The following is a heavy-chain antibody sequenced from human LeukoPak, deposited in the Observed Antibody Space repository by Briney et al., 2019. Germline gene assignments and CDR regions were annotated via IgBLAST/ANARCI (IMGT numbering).Heavy chain of an antibody. D-gene: IGHD3-10*01. CDR3: ATANTYYYGSGSYFRS. V-gene: IGHV4-59*08. Sequence: SETLSLTCTVSGDSISSYYWSWIRQPPGKGLEWIGYIYYSGSTYYNPSLKSRVTISVDTSKNQFSLKLSSVTAADTAVYYCATANTYYYGSGSYFRSWGQGTLVTVSS. J-gene: IGHJ4*02. CDR1: GDSISSYY. CDR2: IYYSGST.